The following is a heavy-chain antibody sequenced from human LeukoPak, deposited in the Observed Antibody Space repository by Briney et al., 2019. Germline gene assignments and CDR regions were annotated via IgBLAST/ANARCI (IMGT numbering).Heavy chain of an antibody. CDR1: GYTFTGYY. V-gene: IGHV1-2*02. CDR3: ARSVIVVVPADFNWFDP. D-gene: IGHD2-2*01. Sequence: ASVKVSCKASGYTFTGYYMHWVRQAPGQGLEWMGWINPNSGGTNYAQKFQGRVTMTRDTSISTAYMELSRLRSDDTAVYYCARSVIVVVPADFNWFDPWGQGTLVTVSS. CDR2: INPNSGGT. J-gene: IGHJ5*02.